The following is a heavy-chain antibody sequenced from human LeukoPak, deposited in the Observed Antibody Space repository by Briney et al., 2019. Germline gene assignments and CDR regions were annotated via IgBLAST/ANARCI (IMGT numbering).Heavy chain of an antibody. J-gene: IGHJ4*02. D-gene: IGHD6-13*01. CDR1: GGSISSSNW. V-gene: IGHV4-4*02. CDR2: IYHSGST. CDR3: ARSYSSSPGFDY. Sequence: SGTLSLTCAVSGGSISSSNWWSWVRQPPGKGLEWIGEIYHSGSTNYNPSLKSRGTISVDKSKNQFSLKLSSVTAADTAVYYCARSYSSSPGFDYWGQGTLVTVSS.